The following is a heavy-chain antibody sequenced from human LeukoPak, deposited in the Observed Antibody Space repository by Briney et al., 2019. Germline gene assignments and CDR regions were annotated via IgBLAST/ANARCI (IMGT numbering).Heavy chain of an antibody. Sequence: PSETLSLTCSVYGGSFSGYYWSWIRQPPGKGLEWIGEINHSGSTNYNPSLKSRVTISVDTSKNQFPLKLSSVTAADTAVYYCARLIVNDFWSGYYNFDYWGQGTLVTVSS. J-gene: IGHJ4*02. CDR1: GGSFSGYY. CDR2: INHSGST. CDR3: ARLIVNDFWSGYYNFDY. D-gene: IGHD3-3*01. V-gene: IGHV4-34*01.